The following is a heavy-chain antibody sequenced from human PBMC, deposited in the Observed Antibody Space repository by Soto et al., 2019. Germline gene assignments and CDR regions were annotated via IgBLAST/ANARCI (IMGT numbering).Heavy chain of an antibody. CDR1: GFTFDRYA. CDR2: ISGSADGT. CDR3: AKDTVGGYSFWTAYYSDCLDV. V-gene: IGHV3-23*01. Sequence: VKLLESGGGLAQPGGSLRLSSVRSGFTFDRYAISWVRQAPGERLQWIAAISGSADGTDYAHAVRGRFTISRDNAKKTVHLQMDSLRVEDTAVYFCAKDTVGGYSFWTAYYSDCLDVWGQGTLVSVS. J-gene: IGHJ3*01. D-gene: IGHD3-3*01.